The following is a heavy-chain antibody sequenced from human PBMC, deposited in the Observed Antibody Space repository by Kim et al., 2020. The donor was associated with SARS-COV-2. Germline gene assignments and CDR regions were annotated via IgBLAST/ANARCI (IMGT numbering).Heavy chain of an antibody. V-gene: IGHV1-8*01. CDR3: ARRLRYFDWLSPSYYYYYMDV. Sequence: ASVKVSCKASGYTFTSYDINWVRQATGQGLEWMGWMNPNSGNTGYAQKFQGRVTMTRNTSISTAYMELSSLRSADTAVYYCARRLRYFDWLSPSYYYYYMDVWGKGTTVTVSS. CDR1: GYTFTSYD. CDR2: MNPNSGNT. J-gene: IGHJ6*03. D-gene: IGHD3-9*01.